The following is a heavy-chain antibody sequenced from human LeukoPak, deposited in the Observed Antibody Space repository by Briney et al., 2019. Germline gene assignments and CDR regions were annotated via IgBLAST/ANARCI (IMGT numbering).Heavy chain of an antibody. Sequence: SETLSLTCTVSGGSISSYYWSWIRQPAGKGLEWIGRIYTSGSTNYNPSLKSRVTMSVDTSQNQFSLKLSSVTAADTAVYYCARGSVDTAMVDYWGQGTLVTVSP. CDR3: ARGSVDTAMVDY. CDR1: GGSISSYY. J-gene: IGHJ4*02. D-gene: IGHD5-18*01. V-gene: IGHV4-4*07. CDR2: IYTSGST.